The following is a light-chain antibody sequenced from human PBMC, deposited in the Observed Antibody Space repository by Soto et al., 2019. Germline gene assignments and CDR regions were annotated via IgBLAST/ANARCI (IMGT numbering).Light chain of an antibody. V-gene: IGKV1-5*03. CDR2: RAS. CDR3: LQYSSAST. CDR1: QSINNW. Sequence: DIQMTQSPSTLSASVGDRVTITCRASQSINNWLAWYQQKPGKAPKLLIYRASSLENGVPSRFSGRGSGTELIFTITSLQPDDFATYYCLQYSSASTFGQGTNVEI. J-gene: IGKJ1*01.